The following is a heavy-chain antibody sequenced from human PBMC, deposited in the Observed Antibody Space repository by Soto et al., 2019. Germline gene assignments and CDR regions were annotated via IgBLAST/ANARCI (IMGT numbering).Heavy chain of an antibody. CDR2: ISGSSRTI. CDR3: ARGYCSGGSCYSGDAFDI. Sequence: EVQLVESGGGLVQPGGSLRLSCAASGFTFSSYSMNWIRQAPGKGLEWVSYISGSSRTIYNADSVKGRFTISRDNAKNSLYLQMNSLRVEDTAVYYCARGYCSGGSCYSGDAFDIWGQVTMVTVSS. CDR1: GFTFSSYS. V-gene: IGHV3-48*01. D-gene: IGHD2-15*01. J-gene: IGHJ3*02.